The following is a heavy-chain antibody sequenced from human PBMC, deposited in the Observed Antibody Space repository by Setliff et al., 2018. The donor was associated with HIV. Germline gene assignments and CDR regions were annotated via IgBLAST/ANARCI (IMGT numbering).Heavy chain of an antibody. CDR2: VYSSGST. CDR1: GGSISGYY. D-gene: IGHD6-13*01. V-gene: IGHV4-59*12. J-gene: IGHJ6*03. CDR3: ARGRDSSSWEYHYMDV. Sequence: PSETLSLTCTVSGGSISGYYWSWIRQPPGKGLEWIGYVYSSGSTNYNPSLNSRVTILVDTPQKQFTLRLTSVTAADTAVYYCARGRDSSSWEYHYMDVWGKGTTVTV.